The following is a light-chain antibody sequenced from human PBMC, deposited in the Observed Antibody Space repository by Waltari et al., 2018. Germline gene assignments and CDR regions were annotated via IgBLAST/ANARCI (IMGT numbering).Light chain of an antibody. CDR1: QGVSNW. J-gene: IGKJ1*01. V-gene: IGKV1-12*01. Sequence: DIQMTQSPSSVSASVGDRVTITCRASQGVSNWLAWYQQKPGKAPKLLIYPASTRASDIPARFSGSGSGTDFTLSISTLQSEDFAVYYCQQYDDWPRTFGQGTKVEIK. CDR2: PAS. CDR3: QQYDDWPRT.